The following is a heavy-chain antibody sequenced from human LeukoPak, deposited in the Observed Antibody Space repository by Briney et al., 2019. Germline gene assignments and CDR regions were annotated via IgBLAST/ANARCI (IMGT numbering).Heavy chain of an antibody. V-gene: IGHV4-4*02. CDR2: IYHSGST. CDR1: GGSISSSNW. D-gene: IGHD3-16*01. Sequence: SGTLSLTCAVSGGSISSSNWWSWVRQPPGKGLEWIGEIYHSGSTNYNPSLKGRVTISVDKSKNQFSLKLSSVTAADTAVYYCARGEGGESTFDYWGQGTLVTVSS. J-gene: IGHJ4*02. CDR3: ARGEGGESTFDY.